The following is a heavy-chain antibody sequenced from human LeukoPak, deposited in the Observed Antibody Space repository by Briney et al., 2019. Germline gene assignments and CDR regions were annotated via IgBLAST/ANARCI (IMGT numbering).Heavy chain of an antibody. Sequence: SETLSLTCTVSGGSVSSSSYYWGWIRQPPGKGLEWIGSIYYSGSTYYNPSLKSRVTISVDTSKNQFSLKLSSVTAADTAVYYCARNENYYDSRPYYFDYWGQGTLVTVSS. J-gene: IGHJ4*02. V-gene: IGHV4-39*07. CDR2: IYYSGST. CDR3: ARNENYYDSRPYYFDY. D-gene: IGHD3-22*01. CDR1: GGSVSSSSYY.